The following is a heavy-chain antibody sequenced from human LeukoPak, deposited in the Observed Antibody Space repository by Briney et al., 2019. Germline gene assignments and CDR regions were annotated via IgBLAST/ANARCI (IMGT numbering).Heavy chain of an antibody. CDR1: GGSISSYY. CDR2: IYYSGST. V-gene: IGHV4-59*08. J-gene: IGHJ4*02. D-gene: IGHD4-17*01. CDR3: ARVYGDYWDY. Sequence: SETLSLTCTVSGGSISSYYWSWIRQPPGKGLEWIGYIYYSGSTNYNPSLKSRVTISVDTSKNQFSLNLTSVTAADTAVYYCARVYGDYWDYWGQGILVTVSS.